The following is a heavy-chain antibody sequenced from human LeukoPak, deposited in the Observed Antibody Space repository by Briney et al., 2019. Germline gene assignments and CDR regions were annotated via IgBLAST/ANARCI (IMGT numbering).Heavy chain of an antibody. V-gene: IGHV4-30-2*01. J-gene: IGHJ5*02. CDR1: GGSISSGGYS. CDR3: ARSYSGWFDP. Sequence: PSQTLSLTCAVSGGSISSGGYSWSWIRQPPGKGLEWIGYIYHSGSTYYNPSLKSRVTISVDRSKNHFSLKLSSVTAADTAVYYCARSYSGWFDPGGQGTLVTVSS. D-gene: IGHD1-26*01. CDR2: IYHSGST.